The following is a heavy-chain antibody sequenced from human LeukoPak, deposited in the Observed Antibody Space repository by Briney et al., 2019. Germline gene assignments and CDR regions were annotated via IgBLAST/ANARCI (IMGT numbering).Heavy chain of an antibody. CDR2: THYTGNN. D-gene: IGHD6-13*01. CDR3: ARWSSSWKAYDC. Sequence: SETLSLTCEVSGDSINLYYWNWIRRPPGKALEWIGYTHYTGNNKYNPPLKSRVSMSVDVPKKQLTLKLSSVTAADTAVYYCARWSSSWKAYDCWGQGTLVSVSS. J-gene: IGHJ4*02. V-gene: IGHV4-59*01. CDR1: GDSINLYY.